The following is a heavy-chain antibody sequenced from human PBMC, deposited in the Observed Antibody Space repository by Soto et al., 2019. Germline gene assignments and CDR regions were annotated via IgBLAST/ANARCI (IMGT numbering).Heavy chain of an antibody. Sequence: QVQLVQSGAEVKKPGSSVKVSCKASGGTFSSYAISWVRQAPGQGLEWMGGIIPIFGTANYAQKFEGRVTMTANESTSTPYMELSSLRSEDTAVYYCAREVHSGWLRPVGDYYYYYGMDVWGQGTTVTVPS. V-gene: IGHV1-69*01. CDR3: AREVHSGWLRPVGDYYYYYGMDV. J-gene: IGHJ6*02. CDR2: IIPIFGTA. D-gene: IGHD5-12*01. CDR1: GGTFSSYA.